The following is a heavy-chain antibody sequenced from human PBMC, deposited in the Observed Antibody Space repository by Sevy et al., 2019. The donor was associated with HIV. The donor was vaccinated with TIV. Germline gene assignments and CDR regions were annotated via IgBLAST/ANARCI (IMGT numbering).Heavy chain of an antibody. CDR3: ARGMSDSRADCFDY. D-gene: IGHD2-21*02. Sequence: GGYLRLSCAASGFTFNIYSMNCVRQAPGKGLEWVSSISGSSSYIFYADSVKGRFTISRDNAKNSLYLQMNSLRSEDTAVYYCARGMSDSRADCFDYWGQGTMVTVSS. CDR1: GFTFNIYS. V-gene: IGHV3-21*04. J-gene: IGHJ4*02. CDR2: ISGSSSYI.